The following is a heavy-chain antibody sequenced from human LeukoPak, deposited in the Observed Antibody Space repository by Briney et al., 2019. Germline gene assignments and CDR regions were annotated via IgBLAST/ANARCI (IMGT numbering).Heavy chain of an antibody. J-gene: IGHJ4*02. Sequence: GGSLRHSCAPPGFTPIRSWISWVRQTPEKRLGWVANIKQDESEKYYVDSVNGRFTNSRDNAKNSMFLQMNSLRAEDTAVYYCVRDGRSGWHFDHWGQGTRVTVSS. CDR2: IKQDESEK. CDR3: VRDGRSGWHFDH. V-gene: IGHV3-7*01. CDR1: GFTPIRSW. D-gene: IGHD6-19*01.